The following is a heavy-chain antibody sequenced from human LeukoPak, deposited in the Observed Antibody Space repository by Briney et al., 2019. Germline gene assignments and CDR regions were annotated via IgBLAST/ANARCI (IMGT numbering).Heavy chain of an antibody. CDR1: GDPISNSPYF. CDR2: VSDSGVT. V-gene: IGHV4-39*01. D-gene: IGHD6-13*01. CDR3: ARHSSSWYYFDY. J-gene: IGHJ4*02. Sequence: SETLSLTCSVSGDPISNSPYFWAWIRQRPGKGLEWIATVSDSGVTYNKPSLKSRVTISVDTSNNQFSLRVTSMTAADTAVYFCARHSSSWYYFDYWGQGTLVTVSS.